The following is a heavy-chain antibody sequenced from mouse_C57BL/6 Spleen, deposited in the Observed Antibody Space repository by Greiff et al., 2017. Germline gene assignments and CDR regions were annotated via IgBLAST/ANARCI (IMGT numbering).Heavy chain of an antibody. CDR3: TRDSSSTGYFDV. J-gene: IGHJ1*03. V-gene: IGHV1-15*01. D-gene: IGHD1-1*01. CDR1: GYTFTDYE. CDR2: IDPETGGT. Sequence: QVQLKESGAELVRPGASVTLSCKASGYTFTDYEMHWVKQTPVHGLEWIGAIDPETGGTAYNQKFKGKAILTADKSSSTAYMELRSLTSEDSAVYYRTRDSSSTGYFDVWGKGTTVTVSS.